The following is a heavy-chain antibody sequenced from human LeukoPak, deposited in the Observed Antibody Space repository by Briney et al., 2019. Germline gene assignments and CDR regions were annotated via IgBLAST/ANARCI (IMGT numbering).Heavy chain of an antibody. J-gene: IGHJ5*02. D-gene: IGHD4-17*01. V-gene: IGHV4-59*12. CDR1: GGSISSYY. CDR2: IYYSGST. Sequence: SETLSLTCTVSGGSISSYYWSWIRQPPGKGLEWIGYIYYSGSTNYNPSLKSRVTISVDTSKNQFSLKLSSVTAADTAVYYCARFETTVTTVSFDPWGQGTLVTVSS. CDR3: ARFETTVTTVSFDP.